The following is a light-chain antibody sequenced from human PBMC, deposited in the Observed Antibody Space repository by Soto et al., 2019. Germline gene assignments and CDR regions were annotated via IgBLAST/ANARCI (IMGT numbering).Light chain of an antibody. CDR2: DAS. Sequence: IQMTQSPSSLSSSTGDRVTITCRASQGISSYLAWYQQKPGKAPKLLIYDASSLESGVPSRFSGSGSATEFTLTISSLQPDDFATYYCQQYNNYWTFGQGTKVDIK. V-gene: IGKV1-8*01. CDR1: QGISSY. J-gene: IGKJ1*01. CDR3: QQYNNYWT.